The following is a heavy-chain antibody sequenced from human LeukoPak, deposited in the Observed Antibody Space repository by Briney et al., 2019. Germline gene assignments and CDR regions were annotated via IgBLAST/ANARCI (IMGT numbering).Heavy chain of an antibody. D-gene: IGHD1-14*01. CDR1: GYTFTNYG. Sequence: ASVKVSCKASGYTFTNYGISWVRQAPGQGLEWVGWISGYSGDRNYAQNLQGRVTVTADESTSTAYMELSSLRSDDTAVYYCARDARPGRDWYFDLWGRGTLVTVSS. CDR2: ISGYSGDR. J-gene: IGHJ2*01. V-gene: IGHV1-18*01. CDR3: ARDARPGRDWYFDL.